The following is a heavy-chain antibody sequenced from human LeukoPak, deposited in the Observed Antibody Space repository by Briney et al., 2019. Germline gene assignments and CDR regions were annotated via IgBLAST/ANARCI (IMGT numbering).Heavy chain of an antibody. D-gene: IGHD1-7*01. CDR2: IYDSGSF. J-gene: IGHJ5*02. CDR1: GASISTFY. CDR3: ARQWGTTSSWFDP. Sequence: SETLSLTCTVSGASISTFYWSLIRQPPGKGLEWIGYIYDSGSFNYNPSLKSRVTMSVDTSKNQFSLKLSSVTAADTAVYYCARQWGTTSSWFDPWGQGTLVTVSS. V-gene: IGHV4-59*08.